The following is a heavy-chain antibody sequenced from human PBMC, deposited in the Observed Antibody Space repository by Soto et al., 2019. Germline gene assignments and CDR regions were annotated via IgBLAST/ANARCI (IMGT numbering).Heavy chain of an antibody. Sequence: GESLKVSCKGSGYSFTSYWIGWVRQMPGKGLECMGIIYPGDSDTRYSPSFQGQVTISADKSISTAYLQWSSLKASDTAMYYCARPTNSGKNQYGFYVWGQGTTVTVSS. CDR1: GYSFTSYW. J-gene: IGHJ6*02. D-gene: IGHD2-8*01. V-gene: IGHV5-51*01. CDR2: IYPGDSDT. CDR3: ARPTNSGKNQYGFYV.